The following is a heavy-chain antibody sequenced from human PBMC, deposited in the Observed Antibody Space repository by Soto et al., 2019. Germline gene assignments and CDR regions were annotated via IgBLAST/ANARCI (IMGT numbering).Heavy chain of an antibody. D-gene: IGHD1-26*01. CDR2: IYYSGST. CDR1: GGSISSYY. J-gene: IGHJ2*01. CDR3: ARYYSGSYFKPHWCFDL. Sequence: QVQLQESGPGLLKPSETLSLTCTVSGGSISSYYWSWIRQPPGKGLEWIGYIYYSGSTNYNPSLKSRVTISVDTSKNQFSLKLSSVTAADTAVYYCARYYSGSYFKPHWCFDLWGRGTLVTVSS. V-gene: IGHV4-59*01.